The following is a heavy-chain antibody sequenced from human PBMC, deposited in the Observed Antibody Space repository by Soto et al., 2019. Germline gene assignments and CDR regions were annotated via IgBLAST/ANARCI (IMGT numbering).Heavy chain of an antibody. V-gene: IGHV4-34*01. CDR1: GGSFSGNY. Sequence: QVQLQQWGAGLLKPSETLSLTCAVYGGSFSGNYWSWIRQSPGKGLEWIGEINHSGSTNYNPSLKSGVTIEVATPKQQLHLNLSSVTAADLAVYYCARAEGVYDFWRGYYSTRGKHWFDPWGQGTLVIVSS. CDR2: INHSGST. CDR3: ARAEGVYDFWRGYYSTRGKHWFDP. J-gene: IGHJ5*02. D-gene: IGHD3-3*01.